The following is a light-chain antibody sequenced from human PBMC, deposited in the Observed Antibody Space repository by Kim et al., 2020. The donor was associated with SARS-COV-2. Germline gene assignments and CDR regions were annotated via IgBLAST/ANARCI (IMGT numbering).Light chain of an antibody. CDR3: KPRDSRGNHRV. J-gene: IGLJ1*01. Sequence: SSELTQDPAVSVALGQTVRITCQGDSLRSYYASWYQQKPGQATVLVIYGKNNRTSGIPDRFSGSSSGNTASLTITGAQAEDEADYYCKPRDSRGNHRVFG. CDR2: GKN. V-gene: IGLV3-19*01. CDR1: SLRSYY.